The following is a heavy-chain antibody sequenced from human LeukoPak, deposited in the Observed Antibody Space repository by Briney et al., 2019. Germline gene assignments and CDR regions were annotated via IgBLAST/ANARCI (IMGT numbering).Heavy chain of an antibody. D-gene: IGHD3-3*01. Sequence: SETLSLTCTVSGGSISSYYWSWIRQPPGKGLEWIGYIYTSGSTNYNPSLKSRVTISVDTSKNQFSLKLSSVTAADTAVYYCARLIRRTIFGVFIHDAFDIWGQGTMVTVSS. J-gene: IGHJ3*02. CDR2: IYTSGST. CDR1: GGSISSYY. CDR3: ARLIRRTIFGVFIHDAFDI. V-gene: IGHV4-4*09.